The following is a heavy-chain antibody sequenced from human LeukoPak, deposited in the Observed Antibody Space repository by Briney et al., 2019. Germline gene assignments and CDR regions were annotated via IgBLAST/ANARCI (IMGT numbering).Heavy chain of an antibody. CDR2: IYYSGST. V-gene: IGHV4-59*08. J-gene: IGHJ4*02. D-gene: IGHD1-1*01. Sequence: SETLSLTCTVSGGSISSYYWTWIRQPPGKGLEWIGYIYYSGSTNYNPSLKSRVTISVDTSKNQFSLKLSSVTAADTAVYYCARHAWSRLYYFDYWGQGTLVTVSS. CDR1: GGSISSYY. CDR3: ARHAWSRLYYFDY.